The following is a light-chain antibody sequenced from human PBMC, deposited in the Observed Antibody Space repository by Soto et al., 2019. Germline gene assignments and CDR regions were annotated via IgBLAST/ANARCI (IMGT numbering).Light chain of an antibody. CDR3: QQAISYPYT. J-gene: IGKJ2*01. Sequence: DIQMTQSPSSVSASVGDRVTIACRASQYLGSWLAWYQQRPGKVPKLLIYAASTLESGVPSRFSGSGSGTDFTLTISSLQPEDFATYYCQQAISYPYTLGQGTNLVIK. CDR2: AAS. CDR1: QYLGSW. V-gene: IGKV1-12*01.